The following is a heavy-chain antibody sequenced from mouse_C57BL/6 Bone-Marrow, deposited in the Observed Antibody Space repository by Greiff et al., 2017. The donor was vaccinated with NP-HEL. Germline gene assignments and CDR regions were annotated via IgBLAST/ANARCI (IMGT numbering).Heavy chain of an antibody. D-gene: IGHD3-3*01. CDR2: ISGGGGNT. Sequence: EVKLMESGGGLVKPGGSLKLSCAASGFTFSSYTMSWVRQTPEKRLEWVATISGGGGNTYYPDSVKGRFTISRDNAKNTLYLQMSSLRSEDTALYYCARHRGPLAWFAYWGQGTLVTVSA. CDR1: GFTFSSYT. CDR3: ARHRGPLAWFAY. J-gene: IGHJ3*01. V-gene: IGHV5-9*01.